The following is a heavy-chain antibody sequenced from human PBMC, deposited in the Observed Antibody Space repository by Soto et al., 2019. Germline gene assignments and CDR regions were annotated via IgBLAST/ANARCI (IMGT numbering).Heavy chain of an antibody. CDR2: VYWDDDK. J-gene: IGHJ6*02. V-gene: IGHV2-5*02. CDR1: GFALTSIGEG. D-gene: IGHD2-21*02. CDR3: VQSRCGGDCLTFYSSHAYYGLDV. Sequence: QITLKESGPTLVKPTQTLTLTCTFSGFALTSIGEGVGWIRQPPGKAREWLALVYWDDDKRYNPSLRSRLTITKDTSKKQVVLTMTNMDPVDTATYYCVQSRCGGDCLTFYSSHAYYGLDVWGQGTTVTVSS.